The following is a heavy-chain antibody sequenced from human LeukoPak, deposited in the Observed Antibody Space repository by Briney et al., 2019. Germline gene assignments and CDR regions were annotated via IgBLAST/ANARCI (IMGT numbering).Heavy chain of an antibody. CDR1: GYTFTGYY. CDR3: ARDPVGYCSGGSCYGYYFDY. Sequence: SVKVSCKASGYTFTGYYMHWVRQAPGQGLEWMGWINPNSGGTNYAQKFQGRVTMTRDTSISTAYMELSRLRSDDTAVYYCARDPVGYCSGGSCYGYYFDYWGQGTLVTVSS. D-gene: IGHD2-15*01. CDR2: INPNSGGT. V-gene: IGHV1-2*02. J-gene: IGHJ4*02.